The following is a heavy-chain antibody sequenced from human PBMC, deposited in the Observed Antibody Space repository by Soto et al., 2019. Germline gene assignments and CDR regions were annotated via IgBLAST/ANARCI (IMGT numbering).Heavy chain of an antibody. V-gene: IGHV1-8*01. Sequence: ASVKVSCKASGYTFTSYDINWVRQATGQGLEWMGWMNPNSGNTGYAQKFQGRVTMTRNTSISTAYMELSSLRSEDTAVYYCARGLRAQGAARLWEGGWPFDPWGQGTLVTVSS. D-gene: IGHD6-6*01. CDR3: ARGLRAQGAARLWEGGWPFDP. CDR2: MNPNSGNT. CDR1: GYTFTSYD. J-gene: IGHJ5*02.